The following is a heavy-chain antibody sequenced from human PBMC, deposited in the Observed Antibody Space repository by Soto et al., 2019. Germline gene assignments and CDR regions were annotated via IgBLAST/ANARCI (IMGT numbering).Heavy chain of an antibody. Sequence: QVQLVQSGAEVKKPGASVKVSCKASGYTFTSYYMHWVRQAPGQGLEWMGIINPSGGSTSYAQKFRGRVTMTKDTSTSTVYMELSSLRSEDTAVYYCARARYCSDGSCSGRNYYYGMDVWGQGTTVTVSS. J-gene: IGHJ6*02. CDR2: INPSGGST. V-gene: IGHV1-46*01. D-gene: IGHD2-15*01. CDR3: ARARYCSDGSCSGRNYYYGMDV. CDR1: GYTFTSYY.